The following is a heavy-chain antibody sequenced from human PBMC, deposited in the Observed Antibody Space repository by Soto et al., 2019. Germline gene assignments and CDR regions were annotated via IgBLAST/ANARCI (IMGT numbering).Heavy chain of an antibody. J-gene: IGHJ6*03. CDR1: GGSISSSSYY. V-gene: IGHV4-39*01. CDR3: ARHVGIYSSKHRDYYYYYMDV. CDR2: IYYSGST. Sequence: QLQLQESGPGLVKPSETLSLTCTVSGGSISSSSYYWGWIRQPPGKGLEWIGSIYYSGSTYYNPSLKSRVTIPVDTSKNQFSLKLSSVTAADTAVYYCARHVGIYSSKHRDYYYYYMDVWGKGTTVTVSS. D-gene: IGHD6-13*01.